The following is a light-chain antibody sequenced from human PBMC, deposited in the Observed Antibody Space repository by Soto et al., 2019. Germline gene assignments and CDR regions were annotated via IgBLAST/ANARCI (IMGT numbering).Light chain of an antibody. Sequence: QTVVTQEPSLTVSPGVTVTLTCASSTGAVTSGFYPSWFQQIPGQAPRSLIYSTVNKHSWTPARFSGSLLGGKAALTLSGVQPEDEADYYCLLYYGNSGVFGGGTKLTVL. V-gene: IGLV7-43*01. CDR3: LLYYGNSGV. CDR2: STV. CDR1: TGAVTSGFY. J-gene: IGLJ3*02.